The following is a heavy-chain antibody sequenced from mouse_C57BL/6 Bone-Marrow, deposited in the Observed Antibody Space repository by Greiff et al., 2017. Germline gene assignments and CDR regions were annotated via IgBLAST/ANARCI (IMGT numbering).Heavy chain of an antibody. D-gene: IGHD1-1*01. CDR1: GFTFSDYG. CDR2: ISSGSSTI. CDR3: AGGGSSPYYSMDY. Sequence: DVMLVESGGGLVKPGGSLKLSCAASGFTFSDYGMHWVRQAPEKGLEWVAYISSGSSTIYYADTVKGLFTISRDNAKNTLFLQMTSLRSEDTAMYYCAGGGSSPYYSMDYWGQGTSVTVSS. V-gene: IGHV5-17*01. J-gene: IGHJ4*01.